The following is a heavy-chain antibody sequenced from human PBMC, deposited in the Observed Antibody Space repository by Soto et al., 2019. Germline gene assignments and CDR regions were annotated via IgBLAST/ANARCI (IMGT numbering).Heavy chain of an antibody. Sequence: GGSLRLSCAASGFTVSSNYMSWVRQAPGKGLEWVSVIYSGGSTYYADSVKGRFTISRDNSKNTLYLQMNSLRAEDTAVYYCARDNPPRQQLPPHYYYMDVWGKGTTVTVSS. CDR2: IYSGGST. CDR1: GFTVSSNY. J-gene: IGHJ6*03. CDR3: ARDNPPRQQLPPHYYYMDV. V-gene: IGHV3-66*01. D-gene: IGHD6-13*01.